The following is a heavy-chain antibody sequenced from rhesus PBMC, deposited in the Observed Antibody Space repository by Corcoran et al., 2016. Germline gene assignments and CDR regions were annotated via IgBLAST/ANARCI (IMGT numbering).Heavy chain of an antibody. D-gene: IGHD2-27*01. J-gene: IGHJ4*01. CDR1: GFTFSSDG. V-gene: IGHV3S5*01. CDR3: AKGFRCGFDY. CDR2: ISYTGGST. Sequence: EVQLVETGGGLVQPWGSLRLSCAASGFTFSSDGMSWVPQAPGKGLEWVSGISYTGGSTYDADSVKGRVTISRDNSKNTLSLQMNSLRAEDTAVYYCAKGFRCGFDYWGQGVLVTVSS.